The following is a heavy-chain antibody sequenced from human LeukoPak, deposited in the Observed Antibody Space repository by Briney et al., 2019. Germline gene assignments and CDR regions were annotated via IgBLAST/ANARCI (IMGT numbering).Heavy chain of an antibody. J-gene: IGHJ5*02. V-gene: IGHV4-61*02. CDR3: ARGQVASVTIFGVVTYWFDP. D-gene: IGHD3-3*01. CDR1: GGSISSGSYY. CDR2: IYTSGST. Sequence: PSETPSLTCTVSGGSISSGSYYWSWIRQPAGKGLEWIGRIYTSGSTNYNPSLKSRVTISVDTSKNQFSLKLSSVTAADTAVYYCARGQVASVTIFGVVTYWFDPWGQGTLVTVSS.